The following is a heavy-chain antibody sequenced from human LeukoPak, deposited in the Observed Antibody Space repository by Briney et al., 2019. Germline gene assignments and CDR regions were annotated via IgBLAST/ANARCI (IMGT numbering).Heavy chain of an antibody. J-gene: IGHJ4*02. V-gene: IGHV1-69*04. D-gene: IGHD4-17*01. CDR1: GGTFISYA. Sequence: GSSVTVSFKASGGTFISYAISWVRQAPGQELEWMGRIIPILGISNYAQKFQGRVTITADKSTRTAYMELSSLRSEDTAVYYCGSPSHDYRDYYFDYWGQGTLVTVSS. CDR2: IIPILGIS. CDR3: GSPSHDYRDYYFDY.